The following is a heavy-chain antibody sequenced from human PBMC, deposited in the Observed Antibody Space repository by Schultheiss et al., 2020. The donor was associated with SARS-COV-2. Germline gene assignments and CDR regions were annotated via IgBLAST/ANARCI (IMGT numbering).Heavy chain of an antibody. J-gene: IGHJ6*02. Sequence: ASVKVSCKASGYTFTGYYMHWVRQAPGQGLEWMGWINPNSGGTNYAQKFQGWVTMTRDTSISTAYMELSRLRSDDTAVYYCARKGSSWDRYYYYGMDVWGQGTTVTVSS. D-gene: IGHD6-13*01. CDR2: INPNSGGT. CDR3: ARKGSSWDRYYYYGMDV. CDR1: GYTFTGYY. V-gene: IGHV1-2*04.